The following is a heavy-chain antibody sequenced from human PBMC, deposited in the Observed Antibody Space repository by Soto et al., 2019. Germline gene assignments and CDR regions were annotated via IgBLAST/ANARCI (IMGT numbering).Heavy chain of an antibody. CDR1: GFTFSSYA. CDR2: ISYDGSNK. J-gene: IGHJ4*02. Sequence: QVQLVESGGGVVQPGRSLRLSCAASGFTFSSYAMHWVRQAPGKGLEWVAVISYDGSNKYYADSVKGRFTISRDNSKNTLYLQMNSLRAEDTAVYYCARNSIVGATNFDYWGQGTLVTVSS. D-gene: IGHD1-26*01. CDR3: ARNSIVGATNFDY. V-gene: IGHV3-30-3*01.